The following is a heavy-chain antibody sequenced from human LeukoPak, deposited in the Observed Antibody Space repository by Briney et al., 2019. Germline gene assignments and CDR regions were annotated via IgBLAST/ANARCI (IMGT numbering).Heavy chain of an antibody. Sequence: GGSLRLSCAASGFTFSSYEMNWVRQAPGKGLEWVSYISSSGSTIYYADSVKGRFTISRDNAKNSLYLQMNSLRAEDTAVYYCARDLHSDYDILTGAGYYYYGMDVWGQGTTVTVSS. CDR1: GFTFSSYE. D-gene: IGHD3-9*01. J-gene: IGHJ6*02. CDR3: ARDLHSDYDILTGAGYYYYGMDV. CDR2: ISSSGSTI. V-gene: IGHV3-48*03.